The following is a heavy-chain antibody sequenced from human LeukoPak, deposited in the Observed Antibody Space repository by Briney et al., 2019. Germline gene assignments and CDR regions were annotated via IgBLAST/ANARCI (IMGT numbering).Heavy chain of an antibody. J-gene: IGHJ4*02. D-gene: IGHD1-26*01. CDR3: ARGWEPQLLFY. CDR1: GGTFSSYA. Sequence: SVKVSCKASGGTFSSYAISLVRQAPGQGLEWMGGIIPIFGTANYAQKFQGRVTITADESTSTAYMELSSLRSEDTAVYYCARGWEPQLLFYWGQGTLLPVSS. CDR2: IIPIFGTA. V-gene: IGHV1-69*01.